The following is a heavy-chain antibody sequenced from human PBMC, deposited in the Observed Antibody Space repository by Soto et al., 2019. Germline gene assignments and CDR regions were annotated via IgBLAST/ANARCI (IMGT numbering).Heavy chain of an antibody. CDR2: IYSGGST. Sequence: EVQLVETGGGLIQPGRSLRLSCAASGFTVSNNYMTWVRQAPGKGLEWVSIIYSGGSTYYADSVKGRFTISRDNSKNTLYLQMNRLRAEDTAVYYCARDRAAAGGMDVWGQGTTVTVSS. CDR1: GFTVSNNY. V-gene: IGHV3-53*02. CDR3: ARDRAAAGGMDV. D-gene: IGHD6-13*01. J-gene: IGHJ6*02.